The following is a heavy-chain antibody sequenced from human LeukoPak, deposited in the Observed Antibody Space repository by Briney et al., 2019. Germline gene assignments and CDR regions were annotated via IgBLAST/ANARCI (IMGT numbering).Heavy chain of an antibody. D-gene: IGHD2-15*01. J-gene: IGHJ3*01. CDR3: AKDQDIFVGASQT. Sequence: ASVKVSCKASGGTFSSYAISWVRQAPGQGLEWMGGIIPIFGTANYAQKFQGRVTITADESTSTAHMELSSLRSEDTAMYYCAKDQDIFVGASQTWGQGTTVTVSS. CDR1: GGTFSSYA. V-gene: IGHV1-69*13. CDR2: IIPIFGTA.